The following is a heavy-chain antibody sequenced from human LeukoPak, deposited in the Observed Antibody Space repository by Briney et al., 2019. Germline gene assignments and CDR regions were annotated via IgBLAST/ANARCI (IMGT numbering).Heavy chain of an antibody. J-gene: IGHJ4*02. CDR3: ARLPGDRPSFSDY. Sequence: SETLSLTCTVSGGSISTSSYYWGWIRQPPGKGLEWIGTIYSSGSTYYNPSLKSRVTISVDTSKNQFSLKLSSVTAADTAVYYCARLPGDRPSFSDYWGQGTLVTVSS. CDR2: IYSSGST. D-gene: IGHD3-10*01. V-gene: IGHV4-39*01. CDR1: GGSISTSSYY.